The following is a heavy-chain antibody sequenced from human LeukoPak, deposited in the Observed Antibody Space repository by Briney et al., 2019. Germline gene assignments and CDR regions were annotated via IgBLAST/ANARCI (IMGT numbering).Heavy chain of an antibody. CDR3: ARGAPDSSGYYRHFDY. CDR1: GYTFTSYD. Sequence: GASVKVSFKASGYTFTSYDINWLRQATGQGLEWMGWMNPNSGNTGYAQKFQGRVSMTRNTSVSTGYMELSRLRSEDTAVYLCARGAPDSSGYYRHFDYWGQGTLVTVSS. J-gene: IGHJ4*02. CDR2: MNPNSGNT. D-gene: IGHD3-22*01. V-gene: IGHV1-8*01.